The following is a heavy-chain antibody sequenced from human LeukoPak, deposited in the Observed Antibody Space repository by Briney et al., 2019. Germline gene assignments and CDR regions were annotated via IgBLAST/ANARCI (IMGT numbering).Heavy chain of an antibody. CDR1: GYSFTSYW. J-gene: IGHJ4*02. CDR3: SRQEDCSGGSCYSGFY. CDR2: INPGDSDT. Sequence: GESLKISCKGSGYSFTSYWIGWVRQMPGKGLEWMGIINPGDSDTRYSPSFQGQVTVSADKSISTAYLQWSSLKASDTAMYYCSRQEDCSGGSCYSGFYWGQGTLVTVSS. D-gene: IGHD2-15*01. V-gene: IGHV5-51*01.